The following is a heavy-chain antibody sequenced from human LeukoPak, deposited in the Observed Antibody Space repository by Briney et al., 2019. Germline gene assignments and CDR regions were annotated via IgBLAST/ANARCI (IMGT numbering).Heavy chain of an antibody. CDR3: TTGRGAFDI. D-gene: IGHD3-10*01. CDR2: IKSETDGGTT. Sequence: GGSLRLSCAASGFTFRIAWMNWVRPAPGKGLEWIGRIKSETDGGTTDYAAPVKGRFTISRDDSKNTLYLKMNSLKTEDTAVYYCTTGRGAFDIWGQGTMVTVSS. J-gene: IGHJ3*02. V-gene: IGHV3-15*01. CDR1: GFTFRIAW.